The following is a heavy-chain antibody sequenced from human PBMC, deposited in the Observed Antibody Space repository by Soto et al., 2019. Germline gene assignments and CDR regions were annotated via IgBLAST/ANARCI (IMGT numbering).Heavy chain of an antibody. CDR3: AREGPAPYYYYGLDV. Sequence: QVQLVQSRGEVKKPGASVKVSCKTSGYSFTTYGISWVRQAPGQGLEWMGWISGYNGNTNYAQNLQGRVTMTTDTSTSTAYMELRSLRSHDTAVYYCAREGPAPYYYYGLDVWGQGSTVTVSS. CDR2: ISGYNGNT. V-gene: IGHV1-18*01. J-gene: IGHJ6*02. CDR1: GYSFTTYG.